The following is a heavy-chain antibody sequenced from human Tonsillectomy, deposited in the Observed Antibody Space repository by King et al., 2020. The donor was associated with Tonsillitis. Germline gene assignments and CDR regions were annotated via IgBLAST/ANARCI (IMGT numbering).Heavy chain of an antibody. Sequence: MQLQESGPGVVKPSETLSLTCTVSGGSIRSSDHYWAWIRQPPGKGLEWIGYMYESGTVFYNPSLTSRITISGGTSENRFSLKLSSVTAADTAVYFCARYVSGSFDYWGQGALVTVSS. J-gene: IGHJ4*02. V-gene: IGHV4-39*01. CDR3: ARYVSGSFDY. D-gene: IGHD1-26*01. CDR2: MYESGTV. CDR1: GGSIRSSDHY.